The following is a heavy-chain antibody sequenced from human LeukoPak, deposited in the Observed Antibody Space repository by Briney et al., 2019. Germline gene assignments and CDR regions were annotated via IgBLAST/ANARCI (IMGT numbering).Heavy chain of an antibody. D-gene: IGHD2-2*01. CDR3: SRLEDTSPIEVALDI. J-gene: IGHJ3*02. V-gene: IGHV3-73*01. CDR2: IRSKRNNYAT. CDR1: GFTLIGSV. Sequence: GGSLRLSCAGSGFTLIGSVIHWVRQAAGKGLEWVGRIRSKRNNYATAYAASVKGRFTISRDDSKNTVYLHMDSLKTEDTALYYCSRLEDTSPIEVALDIWGQGTVVTVSS.